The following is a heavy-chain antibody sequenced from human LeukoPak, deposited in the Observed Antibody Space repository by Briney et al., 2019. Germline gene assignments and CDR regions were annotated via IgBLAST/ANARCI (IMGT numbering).Heavy chain of an antibody. D-gene: IGHD4-17*01. CDR1: GFRFSDQW. Sequence: GESLKISCKASGFRFSDQWIGWVRQKPGKDLEWMGIIYPDGSHTAYSPSFQGQVTISADRSITTAYPHWSSLRASDTAIYYCASRPFETTVVPWDFYWGQGTQVTVSS. CDR3: ASRPFETTVVPWDFY. V-gene: IGHV5-51*01. CDR2: IYPDGSHT. J-gene: IGHJ4*02.